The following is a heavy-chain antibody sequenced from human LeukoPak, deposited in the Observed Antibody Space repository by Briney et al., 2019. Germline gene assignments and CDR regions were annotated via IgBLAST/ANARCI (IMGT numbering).Heavy chain of an antibody. V-gene: IGHV3-33*01. CDR1: GFTFSSYG. J-gene: IGHJ3*02. D-gene: IGHD2-15*01. CDR3: ARDLRWGYCSGGSCPGAFDI. Sequence: GGSLRLSCAASGFTFSSYGMHWVRQAPGKGLEWVAVIWYDGSNKYYADSVKGRFTISRDNSKNTLYLQMNSLRAEDTAVYYCARDLRWGYCSGGSCPGAFDIWGQGTMVTVSS. CDR2: IWYDGSNK.